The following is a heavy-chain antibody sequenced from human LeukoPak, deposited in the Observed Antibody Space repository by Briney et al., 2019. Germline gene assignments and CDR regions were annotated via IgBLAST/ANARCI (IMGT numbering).Heavy chain of an antibody. CDR3: ARDRRACSGGSCYSTGGWFDP. Sequence: GASVKVSCKASGYTFTGYYMHWVRQAPGQGLEWMGWINPNSGGTNYAQKFQGRVTMTRDTSISTAYMELSRLRSDDTAVYYCARDRRACSGGSCYSTGGWFDPWGQGTLVTVSS. CDR1: GYTFTGYY. D-gene: IGHD2-15*01. J-gene: IGHJ5*02. CDR2: INPNSGGT. V-gene: IGHV1-2*02.